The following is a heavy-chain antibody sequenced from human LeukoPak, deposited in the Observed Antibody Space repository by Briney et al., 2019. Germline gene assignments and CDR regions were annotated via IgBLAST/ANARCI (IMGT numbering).Heavy chain of an antibody. J-gene: IGHJ3*01. D-gene: IGHD6-13*01. CDR1: GFSDRIYG. Sequence: GGPLRLFRSASGFSDRIYGMNWVRQSPGKGLEWLSYIRSDSRTRYYADSVKGRFTISRDNAQNSLYLQMNSLRDDDSGVYFCSRDYSRWHAAFDVWGQGTMVTVSS. V-gene: IGHV3-48*02. CDR3: SRDYSRWHAAFDV. CDR2: IRSDSRTR.